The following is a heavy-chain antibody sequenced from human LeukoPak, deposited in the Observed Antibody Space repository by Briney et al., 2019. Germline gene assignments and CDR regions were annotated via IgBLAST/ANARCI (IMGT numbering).Heavy chain of an antibody. D-gene: IGHD6-19*01. CDR2: INPSGGST. J-gene: IGHJ4*02. CDR1: GYTFTSYY. CDR3: ARDCWAVALAP. Sequence: ASVKVSCKASGYTFTSYYVHWVRQAPGQGLEWMGIINPSGGSTSYAQKFQGRVTMTRDTSTSTVYMELSSLRSEDTAVYYCARDCWAVALAPWGQGTLVTVSS. V-gene: IGHV1-46*01.